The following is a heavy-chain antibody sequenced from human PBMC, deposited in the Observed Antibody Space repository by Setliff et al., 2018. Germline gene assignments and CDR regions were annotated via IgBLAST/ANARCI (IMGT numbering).Heavy chain of an antibody. CDR1: GKTLTELS. Sequence: GASVKVSCKLSGKTLTELSIHWVRQAPGKGLEWMGGFDPDDGETVYAQKFQGRVTMTEDTSTNTAYMELSSLRSEDTAVYYCARDKGYDSSGYYFYYYYYMDVWGKGTTVTVSS. V-gene: IGHV1-24*01. J-gene: IGHJ6*03. CDR3: ARDKGYDSSGYYFYYYYYMDV. CDR2: FDPDDGET. D-gene: IGHD3-22*01.